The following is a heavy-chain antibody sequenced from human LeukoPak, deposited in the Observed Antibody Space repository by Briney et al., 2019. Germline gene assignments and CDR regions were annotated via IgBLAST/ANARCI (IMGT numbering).Heavy chain of an antibody. CDR2: IASNGGNT. Sequence: GGSLKFSVEAPEFTFAGYSITWFGRAQGRGLDWSSLIASNGGNTYYADSVKGRFTISRDNSKNTLYLQMGSLRPEDMAVYYCARGLSSGWYEVDWYFDLWGRGTLVTVSS. CDR1: EFTFAGYS. D-gene: IGHD6-19*01. V-gene: IGHV3-23*01. J-gene: IGHJ2*01. CDR3: ARGLSSGWYEVDWYFDL.